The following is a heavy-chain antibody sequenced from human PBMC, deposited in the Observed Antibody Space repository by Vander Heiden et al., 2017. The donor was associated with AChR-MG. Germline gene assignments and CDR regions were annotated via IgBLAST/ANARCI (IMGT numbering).Heavy chain of an antibody. D-gene: IGHD3-10*01. CDR1: GGSISSSSCY. V-gene: IGHV4-39*01. CDR3: ARLLYYYGSGNRND. CDR2: IYYSGST. J-gene: IGHJ4*02. Sequence: QLQLQASGPGLVKPSAPLSLTSTVSGGSISSSSCYGGGVGQPPGTGLEWIGSIYYSGSTYYNPSPKSRVTISVETSKNQFSLKLSAVTAADTAVYYWARLLYYYGSGNRNDWGQGTLVTVSS.